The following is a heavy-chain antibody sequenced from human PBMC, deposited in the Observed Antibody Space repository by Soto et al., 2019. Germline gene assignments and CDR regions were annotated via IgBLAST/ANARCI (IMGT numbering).Heavy chain of an antibody. CDR1: GFTFSSHS. CDR3: ANDLQFSGWLSAQTFDY. Sequence: GGSLRLSCAASGFTFSSHSMNWVRQAPGKGLECVSSITSSSSNTYYADSVKGRFTISRDKSKSTLYLQMNSLRAEYTAVYYFANDLQFSGWLSAQTFDYWGQGTQVTVSS. V-gene: IGHV3-21*04. D-gene: IGHD6-19*01. J-gene: IGHJ4*02. CDR2: ITSSSSNT.